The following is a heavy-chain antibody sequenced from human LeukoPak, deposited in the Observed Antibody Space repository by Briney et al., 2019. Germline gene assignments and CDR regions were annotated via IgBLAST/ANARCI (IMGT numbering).Heavy chain of an antibody. J-gene: IGHJ4*02. Sequence: SKTLSLTCTVSGGSISSYYWSWIRQPPGKGLEWIGYIYYSGSTNYNPSLKSRVTISVDTSKNQFSLKLSSVTAADTAVYYCALGSGSYSYWGQGTLVTVSS. D-gene: IGHD1-26*01. CDR3: ALGSGSYSY. V-gene: IGHV4-59*01. CDR1: GGSISSYY. CDR2: IYYSGST.